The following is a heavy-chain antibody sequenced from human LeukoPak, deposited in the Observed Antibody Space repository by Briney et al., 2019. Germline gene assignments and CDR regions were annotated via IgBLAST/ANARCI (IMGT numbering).Heavy chain of an antibody. V-gene: IGHV3-74*01. J-gene: IGHJ5*02. Sequence: GGSLRLSCAASGFTFSSYWMHWVRQAPGKGLVWVSRINSDGSSTSYADSVKGRFTISRDNAKNTLYLKMNSLRAEDTAVYYCARASGYDYSWFDPWGQGTLATVSS. CDR1: GFTFSSYW. CDR2: INSDGSST. D-gene: IGHD5-12*01. CDR3: ARASGYDYSWFDP.